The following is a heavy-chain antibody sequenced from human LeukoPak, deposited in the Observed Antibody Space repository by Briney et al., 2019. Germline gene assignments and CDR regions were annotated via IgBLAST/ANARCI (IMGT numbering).Heavy chain of an antibody. D-gene: IGHD1-7*01. CDR3: LREVDWKYAFDY. CDR2: IRPDGSHI. J-gene: IGHJ4*02. CDR1: GFIFSTFV. V-gene: IGHV3-33*01. Sequence: PGSSLRLSCAASGFIFSTFVTHWVRQAPGKGLEWVAVIRPDGSHISYVDPVKGRFTISRDNSNNMLYLQMSSLRAEDTALYYCLREVDWKYAFDYWGRGTLVTVSS.